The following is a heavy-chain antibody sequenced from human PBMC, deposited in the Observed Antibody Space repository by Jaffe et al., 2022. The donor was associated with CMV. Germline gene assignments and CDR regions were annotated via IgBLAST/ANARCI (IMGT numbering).Heavy chain of an antibody. V-gene: IGHV5-10-1*03. CDR2: IDPSDSYT. Sequence: EVQLVQSGAEVKKPGESLRISCKGSGYSFTSYWISWVRQMPGKGLEWMGRIDPSDSYTNYSPSFQGHVTISADKSISTAYLQWSSLKASDTAMYYCARQWFGEPATTPHDRVLGAPDYWGQGTLVTVSS. J-gene: IGHJ4*02. CDR1: GYSFTSYW. D-gene: IGHD3-10*01. CDR3: ARQWFGEPATTPHDRVLGAPDY.